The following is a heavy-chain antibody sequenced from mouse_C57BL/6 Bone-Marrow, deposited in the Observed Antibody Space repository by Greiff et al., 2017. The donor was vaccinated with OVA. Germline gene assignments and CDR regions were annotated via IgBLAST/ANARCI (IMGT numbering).Heavy chain of an antibody. CDR2: IYPGSGST. Sequence: VQLQQPGAELVKPGASVKMSCKASGYTFTSYWITWVKQRPGKGLEWIGDIYPGSGSTNYNEKFKSKATLTVDTSSSTAYMQLSSLTSEDSAVYYCARNGFYEYYFDYWGQGTTLTFSS. J-gene: IGHJ2*01. CDR3: ARNGFYEYYFDY. CDR1: GYTFTSYW. V-gene: IGHV1-55*01. D-gene: IGHD1-1*01.